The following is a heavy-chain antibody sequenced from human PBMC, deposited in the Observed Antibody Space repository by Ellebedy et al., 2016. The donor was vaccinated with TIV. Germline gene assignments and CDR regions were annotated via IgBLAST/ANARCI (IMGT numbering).Heavy chain of an antibody. V-gene: IGHV3-21*01. Sequence: GESLKISCAASGFTFSSYSMNWARQAPGKGLEWVSSISSSSSYIYYADSVKGRFTISRDNAKNSLYLQMNSLRAEDTAVYYCAKSGGDGSGSYSYKKYGMDVWGQGTTVTVSS. D-gene: IGHD3-10*01. CDR3: AKSGGDGSGSYSYKKYGMDV. J-gene: IGHJ6*02. CDR2: ISSSSSYI. CDR1: GFTFSSYS.